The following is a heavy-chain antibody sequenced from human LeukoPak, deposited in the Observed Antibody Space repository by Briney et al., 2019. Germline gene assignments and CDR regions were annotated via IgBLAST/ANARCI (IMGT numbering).Heavy chain of an antibody. CDR3: ARHWGNWFDP. Sequence: SETLSLTCTVSGGSISSGSYYWGWIRQPPGKGLEWFGNVYYSGSTYYSGNTYYNPSLKSRVAISVDTSKNHFSLKLSSVTAADTAVYFCARHWGNWFDPWGQGTLVTVSS. D-gene: IGHD3-16*01. V-gene: IGHV4-39*01. CDR1: GGSISSGSYY. J-gene: IGHJ5*02. CDR2: VYYSGSTYYSGNT.